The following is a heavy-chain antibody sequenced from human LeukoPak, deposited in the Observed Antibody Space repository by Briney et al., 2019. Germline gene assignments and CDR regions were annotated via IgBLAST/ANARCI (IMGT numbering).Heavy chain of an antibody. Sequence: PGGSLRLSCTVAGFTVSINSMSWVRQAPGKGLEWVSFIYSGGNTHYSDSVKGRFTISRDNSKNTLYLQMNSLRAEDTAVYYCAKVPYYYYYMDVWGKGTTVTVSS. J-gene: IGHJ6*03. CDR1: GFTVSINS. V-gene: IGHV3-53*05. CDR2: IYSGGNT. CDR3: AKVPYYYYYMDV.